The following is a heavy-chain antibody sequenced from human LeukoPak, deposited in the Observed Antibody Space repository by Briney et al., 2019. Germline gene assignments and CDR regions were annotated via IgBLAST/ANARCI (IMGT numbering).Heavy chain of an antibody. D-gene: IGHD3-9*01. CDR2: IDPSDSYT. J-gene: IGHJ3*02. Sequence: GESLKLSCKGSGYSFTSYWITWVRQMPGKGLEWMGRIDPSDSYTNYSPSFQGHVTISADKSISTAYLQWSSLKASDTAIYYCARHENIFSTFDMWGQGTMVTVSS. V-gene: IGHV5-10-1*01. CDR1: GYSFTSYW. CDR3: ARHENIFSTFDM.